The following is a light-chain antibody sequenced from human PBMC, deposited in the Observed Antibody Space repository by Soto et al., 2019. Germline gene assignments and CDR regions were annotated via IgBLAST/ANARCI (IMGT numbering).Light chain of an antibody. CDR2: EAT. CDR1: SSDVGSNNL. CDR3: CSYAKIYILV. J-gene: IGLJ3*02. V-gene: IGLV2-23*01. Sequence: QSALSQPASVSGSPGQSITIPCTGTSSDVGSNNLVSWYQQHPGKAPKVMIYEATKRPSGVSNRFSGSKSGNTASLTISGHQAEDEADYCCCSYAKIYILVFGGGTKVTVL.